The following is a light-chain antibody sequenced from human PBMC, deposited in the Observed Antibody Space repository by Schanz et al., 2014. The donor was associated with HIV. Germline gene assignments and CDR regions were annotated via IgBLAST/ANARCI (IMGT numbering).Light chain of an antibody. CDR3: QQYNDWPPIT. CDR1: QSVSSY. CDR2: GAS. Sequence: EIVLTQSPATLSLSPGERATLSCRASQSVSSYLAWYQQKPGQAPRLLIYGASNRASDIPARFSGSGSGTEFTLTISSLQSEDFAVYYCQQYNDWPPITFGQGTRLEIK. J-gene: IGKJ5*01. V-gene: IGKV3D-15*01.